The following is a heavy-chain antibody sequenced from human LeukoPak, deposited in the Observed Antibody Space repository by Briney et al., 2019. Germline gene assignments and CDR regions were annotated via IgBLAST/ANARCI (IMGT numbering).Heavy chain of an antibody. Sequence: ASVKVSCKASGGTFSSYAISWVRQAPGQGLEWMGRIIPIFGIANYAQKFQGRVTITADKSTSTAHMELSSLRSEDTAVYYCARGRTRIAAAGDYYGMDVWGQGTTVTVSS. CDR3: ARGRTRIAAAGDYYGMDV. CDR2: IIPIFGIA. D-gene: IGHD6-13*01. CDR1: GGTFSSYA. J-gene: IGHJ6*02. V-gene: IGHV1-69*04.